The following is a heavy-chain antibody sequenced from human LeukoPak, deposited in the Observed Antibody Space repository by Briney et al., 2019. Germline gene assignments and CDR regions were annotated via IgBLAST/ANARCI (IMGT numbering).Heavy chain of an antibody. D-gene: IGHD3-22*01. J-gene: IGHJ4*02. V-gene: IGHV3-33*01. CDR2: IWYDGSND. Sequence: PGGSLRLSCAASVFTFSGYGMHWVRQAPCKGLEWVAVIWYDGSNDDYADSVKGRFTISRDNSKSTLYLQMNSLRAEDTAIYYCARSIPRYDGSAYYPDYWGQGTLVTVSS. CDR3: ARSIPRYDGSAYYPDY. CDR1: VFTFSGYG.